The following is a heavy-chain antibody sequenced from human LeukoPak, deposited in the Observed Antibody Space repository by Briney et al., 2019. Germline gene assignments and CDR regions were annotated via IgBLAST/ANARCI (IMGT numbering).Heavy chain of an antibody. D-gene: IGHD6-13*01. CDR2: INPNSGGT. J-gene: IGHJ4*02. Sequence: GASVKVSCKASGYTFTGYYIHWIRQAPGQGLEWMGWINPNSGGTNYAQKFQGRVTMTRDTSISTAYMELSRLRSDDTAVYYCARGEGSSWYFDYWGQGTLVTVSS. CDR3: ARGEGSSWYFDY. CDR1: GYTFTGYY. V-gene: IGHV1-2*02.